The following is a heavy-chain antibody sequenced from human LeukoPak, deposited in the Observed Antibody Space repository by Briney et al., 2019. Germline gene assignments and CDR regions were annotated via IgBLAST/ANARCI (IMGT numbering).Heavy chain of an antibody. D-gene: IGHD2-2*01. V-gene: IGHV4-59*11. Sequence: SETLSLTCTVSVGSISSHYWSWIWQPPGKGLEWIWYIYYSGSTNYNPSLQSRVTISVDTSKNQFSLKLSSVTAADTAVYYCARVRDCSSTSCYPLDAFDIWGQGTMVTVSS. J-gene: IGHJ3*02. CDR3: ARVRDCSSTSCYPLDAFDI. CDR1: VGSISSHY. CDR2: IYYSGST.